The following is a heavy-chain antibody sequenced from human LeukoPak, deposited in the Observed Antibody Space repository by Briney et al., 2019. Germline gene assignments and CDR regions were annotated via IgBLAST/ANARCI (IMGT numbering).Heavy chain of an antibody. Sequence: SETLSHTCTVSGGSISSYYWSWIRQPAGKGLEWIGRIYTSGSTNYNPSLKSRVTMSVDTSKNQFSLKLSSVAAADTAVYYCARGPGDYVWGSYRYAFDYWGQGTLVTVSS. CDR2: IYTSGST. D-gene: IGHD3-16*02. J-gene: IGHJ4*02. V-gene: IGHV4-4*07. CDR3: ARGPGDYVWGSYRYAFDY. CDR1: GGSISSYY.